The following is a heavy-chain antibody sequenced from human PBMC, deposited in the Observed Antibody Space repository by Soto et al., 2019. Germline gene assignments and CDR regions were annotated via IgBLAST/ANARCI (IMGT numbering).Heavy chain of an antibody. V-gene: IGHV4-59*01. CDR1: GGSISSYY. J-gene: IGHJ3*02. Sequence: SETLSLTCTVSGGSISSYYWSWIRQPPGKGLEWIGYIYYSGSTNYNPSLKSRVTISVDTSKNQFSLKLSSVTAADTAVYYCARDTVEYSSLFGAFDIWGQGTMVTVSS. CDR3: ARDTVEYSSLFGAFDI. CDR2: IYYSGST. D-gene: IGHD6-6*01.